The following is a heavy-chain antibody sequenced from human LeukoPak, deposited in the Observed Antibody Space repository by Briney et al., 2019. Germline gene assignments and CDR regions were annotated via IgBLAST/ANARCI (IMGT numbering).Heavy chain of an antibody. CDR3: ARDPGAVVHWFDP. D-gene: IGHD6-19*01. CDR1: GGSFSGYY. V-gene: IGHV4-34*01. J-gene: IGHJ5*02. Sequence: SETLSLTCAVYGGSFSGYYWSWIRQPPGKGLEWIGEINHSGSTNYNPSLKSRVTISVDTSKNQFSLKLSSVTAADTAVYYCARDPGAVVHWFDPWGQGTLVTVSS. CDR2: INHSGST.